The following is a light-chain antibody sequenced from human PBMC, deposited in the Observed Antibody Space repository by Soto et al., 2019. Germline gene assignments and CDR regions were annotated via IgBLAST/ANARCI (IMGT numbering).Light chain of an antibody. V-gene: IGKV2-28*01. CDR3: MQTLQFPLT. CDR2: LGS. CDR1: QSLLHTNGYNY. Sequence: DIVMTQSPLSLPVTPGEPASISCRSSQSLLHTNGYNYLDWYLQKPGQCPQLLIYLGSNRASGVPDRFSGSVSGTDFTLKISRVEAEDLGVYYCMQTLQFPLTFGQGTKVDIK. J-gene: IGKJ2*01.